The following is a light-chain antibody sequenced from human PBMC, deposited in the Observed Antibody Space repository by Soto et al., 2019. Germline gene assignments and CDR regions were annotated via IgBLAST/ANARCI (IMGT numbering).Light chain of an antibody. Sequence: EIVLTQSPGTLSLSPGERATLSCRASQSVSSSYLAWYQQKPGQAPRLLIYGASSRATGIPDRFSGSGSGTDFTLTISRLDGHAFAVYYCQQYGSSPPWTFGQGTKVEIK. J-gene: IGKJ1*01. CDR2: GAS. V-gene: IGKV3-20*01. CDR1: QSVSSSY. CDR3: QQYGSSPPWT.